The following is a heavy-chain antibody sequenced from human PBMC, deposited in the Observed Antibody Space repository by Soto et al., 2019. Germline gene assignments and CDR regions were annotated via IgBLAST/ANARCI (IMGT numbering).Heavy chain of an antibody. CDR1: GYTFTGYY. V-gene: IGHV1-2*02. CDR3: ARTRGYSSSWYGFDY. J-gene: IGHJ4*02. D-gene: IGHD6-13*01. Sequence: QVQLVQSGAEVKKPGASVKVSCKASGYTFTGYYMHWLRQAPGQGLERMGWINPNSGGTNYAQKFQGRVNMTRDTSISKAYMELSRLRSDDTAVYYCARTRGYSSSWYGFDYWGQGTLVTVSS. CDR2: INPNSGGT.